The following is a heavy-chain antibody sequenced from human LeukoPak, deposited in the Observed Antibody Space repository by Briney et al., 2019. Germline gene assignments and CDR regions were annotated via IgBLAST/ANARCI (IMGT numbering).Heavy chain of an antibody. CDR2: IYPRDGST. D-gene: IGHD5-18*01. J-gene: IGHJ4*02. CDR1: GYTFTNNY. CDR3: AKDPGPPYPHPNYQLWLCFDN. V-gene: IGHV1-46*01. Sequence: ASVKVSCKASGYTFTNNYLHWVRQAPGQGLEWMGMIYPRDGSTSYAQNFQGRVTVTRDTSTTTVHMELRGLRSEDTAVYYCAKDPGPPYPHPNYQLWLCFDNWGQGTLVTVSS.